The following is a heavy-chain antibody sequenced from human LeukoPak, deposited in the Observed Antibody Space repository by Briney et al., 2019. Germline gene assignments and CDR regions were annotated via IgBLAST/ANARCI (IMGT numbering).Heavy chain of an antibody. Sequence: GGALKISFRGSGYRFTSYWIGWVRRMPGKGLEGMGIIYPGDSDTRYSPSFQGQVTISADKSINTAYLQWSSLKASDTAMYYCARSGDGYSPWGQGTLVTVSS. CDR1: GYRFTSYW. CDR2: IYPGDSDT. CDR3: ARSGDGYSP. V-gene: IGHV5-51*01. J-gene: IGHJ5*02. D-gene: IGHD5-24*01.